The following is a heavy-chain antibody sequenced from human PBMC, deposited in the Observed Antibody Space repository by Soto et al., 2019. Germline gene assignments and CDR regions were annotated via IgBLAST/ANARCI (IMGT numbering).Heavy chain of an antibody. V-gene: IGHV1-69*01. CDR2: IIPIFGTA. CDR1: GGTFSSYA. J-gene: IGHJ5*02. Sequence: QVQLVQSGAEVKKPGSSVKVSCKASGGTFSSYAISWVRQAPGQGLEWMGGIIPIFGTANYAQKFQGRVTITADESTSTAYMELSSLRSEDTAVYYCARDKSNCGGDCYSPNNWFDPWGQGTLVTVSS. D-gene: IGHD2-21*02. CDR3: ARDKSNCGGDCYSPNNWFDP.